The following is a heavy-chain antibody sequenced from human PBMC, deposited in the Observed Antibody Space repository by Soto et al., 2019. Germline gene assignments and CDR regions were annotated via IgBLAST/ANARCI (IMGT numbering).Heavy chain of an antibody. J-gene: IGHJ4*02. V-gene: IGHV3-74*01. Sequence: EVQLVESGGGLVQPGGSLRLSCAASGFTFSSYWMHWVRQVSGKGLLWVSRINGDGSTTNYSDSVKGRFTISRDNAKNTLYLQMNSLRADDTAVYYCARDKSNWNDAGDYWGQGTLVTVSS. D-gene: IGHD1-20*01. CDR3: ARDKSNWNDAGDY. CDR2: INGDGSTT. CDR1: GFTFSSYW.